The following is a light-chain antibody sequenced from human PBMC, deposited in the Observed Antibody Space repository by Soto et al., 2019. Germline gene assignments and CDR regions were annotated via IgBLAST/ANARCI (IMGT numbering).Light chain of an antibody. Sequence: DIVLTQSPDTLSLSPGERATLFCRTSQRVCKGSLAWYQRRPGQAPRLLIFAASSRATGIPDRFNGSGSGAVFSLTIDILEPEDSAVYSCQQYGRSPPTFGSGTQVLIK. CDR2: AAS. CDR3: QQYGRSPPT. J-gene: IGKJ4*01. CDR1: QRVCKGS. V-gene: IGKV3-20*01.